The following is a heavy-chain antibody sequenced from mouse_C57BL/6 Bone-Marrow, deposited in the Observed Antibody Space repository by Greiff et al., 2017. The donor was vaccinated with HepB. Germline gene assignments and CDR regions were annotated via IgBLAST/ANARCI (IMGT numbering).Heavy chain of an antibody. D-gene: IGHD2-10*02. CDR2: IDPENGDT. V-gene: IGHV14-4*01. J-gene: IGHJ1*03. CDR3: TTLVSIYWYFDV. Sequence: EVKLMESGAELVRPGASVKLSCTASGFNIKDDYMHWVKQRPEQGLEWIGWIDPENGDTEYASKFQGKATITADTSSNTAYLQLSSLTSEDTAVYYCTTLVSIYWYFDVWGTGTTVTVSS. CDR1: GFNIKDDY.